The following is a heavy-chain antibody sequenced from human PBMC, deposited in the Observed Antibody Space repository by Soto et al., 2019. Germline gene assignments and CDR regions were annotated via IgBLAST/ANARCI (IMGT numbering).Heavy chain of an antibody. Sequence: QVQLVQSGAEVKKPGASVKVSCKASGYTFTGYYMHWVRQAPGQGLEWMGWINPNSGGTNYAQKFQGRVTMTRDTSISTAYRELSRLRSDDTAVYYCARDRHYYGSGTDWFDPWGQGTLVTVSS. V-gene: IGHV1-2*02. J-gene: IGHJ5*02. CDR2: INPNSGGT. CDR3: ARDRHYYGSGTDWFDP. CDR1: GYTFTGYY. D-gene: IGHD3-10*01.